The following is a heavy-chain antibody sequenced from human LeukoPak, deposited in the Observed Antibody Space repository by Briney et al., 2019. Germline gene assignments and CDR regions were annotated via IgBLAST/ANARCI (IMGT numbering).Heavy chain of an antibody. J-gene: IGHJ4*02. CDR3: ATGSRFDWLSAYYFDY. CDR2: IIPIFGTA. V-gene: IGHV1-69*13. CDR1: GGTFSSYA. D-gene: IGHD3-9*01. Sequence: SVKVSCKASGGTFSSYAISWVRQAPGQGLEWMGGIIPIFGTANYAQKFQGRVTITADESTSTAYMELSSLRSEDTAVYYCATGSRFDWLSAYYFDYWGQGTLVTVSS.